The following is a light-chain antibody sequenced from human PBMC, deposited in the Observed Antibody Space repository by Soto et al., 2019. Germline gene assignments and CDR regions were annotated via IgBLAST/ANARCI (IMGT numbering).Light chain of an antibody. CDR3: QPYGSSPL. J-gene: IGKJ4*01. Sequence: EVVLTQSPGTLSLSPGERATLSCRASQSVSSSYLAWYQQQPGQAPRLLIYGASRRATGIPDRFSGSGSGTDFTLTISRLEPDDSAVYYCQPYGSSPLLGGGTKVEI. V-gene: IGKV3-20*01. CDR2: GAS. CDR1: QSVSSSY.